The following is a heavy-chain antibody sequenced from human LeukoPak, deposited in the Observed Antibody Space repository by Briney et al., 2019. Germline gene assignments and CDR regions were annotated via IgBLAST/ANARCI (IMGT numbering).Heavy chain of an antibody. V-gene: IGHV4-61*02. CDR2: IYISGST. CDR3: ARDRHPSSTTKVPFDS. D-gene: IGHD6-13*01. Sequence: SETLSLTCTVSGGSISSGSYYWSWIRQPAGKGLEWIGRIYISGSTNYNPSLKSRVTISVDMSKKQFSLKLSSVTAADTAVYYCARDRHPSSTTKVPFDSWGQGTLVTVSS. CDR1: GGSISSGSYY. J-gene: IGHJ4*02.